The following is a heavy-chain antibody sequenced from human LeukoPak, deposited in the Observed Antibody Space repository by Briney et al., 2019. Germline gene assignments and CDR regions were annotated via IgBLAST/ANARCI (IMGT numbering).Heavy chain of an antibody. CDR1: GYTFTSYG. Sequence: GASVKVSCKASGYTFTSYGIIWVRQAPGQGLQWTGWISAHNGKTNYAQNLQGRVTMTTDTSANTVYLELRSLTSDDTAVYYCARAGTTLLLDYWGQGTLVTVSS. D-gene: IGHD4-11*01. CDR3: ARAGTTLLLDY. CDR2: ISAHNGKT. V-gene: IGHV1-18*01. J-gene: IGHJ4*02.